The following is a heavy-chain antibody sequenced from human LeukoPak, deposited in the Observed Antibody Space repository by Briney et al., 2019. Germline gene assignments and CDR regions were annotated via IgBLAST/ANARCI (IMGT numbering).Heavy chain of an antibody. CDR2: ITSDGRST. D-gene: IGHD6-13*01. V-gene: IGHV3-64*02. Sequence: GSLRLSCAASGFVFSIYSIHWVRQTPGKGLEYISAITSDGRSTFYADSVRDRFTISRDNSKNTLYLQMGSLTTEDMGVYYCARETATGVSSSWYYDFWGQGTLVTVSA. CDR3: ARETATGVSSSWYYDF. J-gene: IGHJ4*02. CDR1: GFVFSIYS.